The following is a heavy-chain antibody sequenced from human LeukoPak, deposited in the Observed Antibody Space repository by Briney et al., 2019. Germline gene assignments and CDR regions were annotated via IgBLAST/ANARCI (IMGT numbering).Heavy chain of an antibody. J-gene: IGHJ1*01. D-gene: IGHD6-13*01. V-gene: IGHV3-21*01. CDR1: GFTFSSYA. Sequence: GGSLRLSCAASGFTFSSYAMNWVRQAPGKGLEWVSSISSSSSYIYYADSVKGRFTISRDNAKNSLYLQMNSLRAEDTAVYYCARDWPTIAAAGTIPEYFQHWGQGTLVTVSS. CDR2: ISSSSSYI. CDR3: ARDWPTIAAAGTIPEYFQH.